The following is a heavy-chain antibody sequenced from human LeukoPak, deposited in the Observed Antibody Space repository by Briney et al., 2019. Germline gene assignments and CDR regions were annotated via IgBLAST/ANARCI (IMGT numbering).Heavy chain of an antibody. Sequence: GGTLRLSCAASRFTFSSYGMSWVRQAPGKGLEWVSAISGSGGSTFYADSVKGRFTISRDNSKNTLYLQMNSLRDEDTAEYYCAKDRRQLWASFDYWGQGTLVTVSS. CDR2: ISGSGGST. CDR1: RFTFSSYG. CDR3: AKDRRQLWASFDY. J-gene: IGHJ4*02. V-gene: IGHV3-23*01. D-gene: IGHD5-18*01.